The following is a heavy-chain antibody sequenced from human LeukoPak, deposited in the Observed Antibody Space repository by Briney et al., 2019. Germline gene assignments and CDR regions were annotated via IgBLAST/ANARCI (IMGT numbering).Heavy chain of an antibody. J-gene: IGHJ3*02. Sequence: GESLKISCKGSGYSFTSYWIGWVRQMPGKGLEWMGIIYPGDSDTRYSPSFQGRGTISADKSISTAYLQWSSLKASDTAMYYCARQGRWLQFGNAFDIWGQGTMVTVSS. D-gene: IGHD5-24*01. CDR1: GYSFTSYW. CDR2: IYPGDSDT. V-gene: IGHV5-51*01. CDR3: ARQGRWLQFGNAFDI.